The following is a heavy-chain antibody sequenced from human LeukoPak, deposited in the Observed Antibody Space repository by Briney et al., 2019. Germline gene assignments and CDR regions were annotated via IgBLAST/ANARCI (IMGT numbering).Heavy chain of an antibody. D-gene: IGHD6-13*01. Sequence: SVKVSCKASGGTFSSYAISWVRQAPGQGLEWMGGIIPIFGTANYAQKFQSRVTITADESTSTAYMELSSLRSEDTAVYYCASSPGSSREYFQHWGQGTLVTVSS. CDR3: ASSPGSSREYFQH. V-gene: IGHV1-69*01. CDR2: IIPIFGTA. J-gene: IGHJ1*01. CDR1: GGTFSSYA.